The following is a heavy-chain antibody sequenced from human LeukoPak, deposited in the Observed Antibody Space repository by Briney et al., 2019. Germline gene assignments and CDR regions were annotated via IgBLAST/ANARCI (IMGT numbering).Heavy chain of an antibody. V-gene: IGHV3-74*01. CDR1: GFTFSSYW. CDR2: INSDGSST. J-gene: IGHJ6*02. CDR3: ARRGDYYYYYGMDV. Sequence: GGSPRLSCAASGFTFSSYWMHWVRQAPGKGLVWVSRINSDGSSTSYADSVKGRFTISRDNAKNTLYLQMNSLRAEDTAVYYCARRGDYYYYYGMDVWGQGTTVTVSS. D-gene: IGHD2-21*02.